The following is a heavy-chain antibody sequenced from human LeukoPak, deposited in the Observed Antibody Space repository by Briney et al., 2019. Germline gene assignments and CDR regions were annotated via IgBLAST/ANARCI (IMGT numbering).Heavy chain of an antibody. CDR1: GFTFVNHA. J-gene: IGHJ4*02. D-gene: IGHD1-1*01. CDR3: VRESRPGGAMGLYHNLDY. V-gene: IGHV3-7*01. CDR2: IKEDGTEK. Sequence: GGSLRLSCAASGFTFVNHAMSWVRQTPGKGLEWVANIKEDGTEKNLVDSVKGRFTISRDNTKNLLFLEMNNLRGDDTAIYYCVRESRPGGAMGLYHNLDYWGQGTLVAVSS.